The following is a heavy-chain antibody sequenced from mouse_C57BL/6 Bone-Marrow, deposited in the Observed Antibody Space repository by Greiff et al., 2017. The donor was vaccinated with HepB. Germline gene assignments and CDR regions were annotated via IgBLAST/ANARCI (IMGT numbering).Heavy chain of an antibody. J-gene: IGHJ4*01. CDR2: IYPRSGNT. V-gene: IGHV1-81*01. CDR3: ARKSSWGHYAMDY. CDR1: GYTFTSYG. D-gene: IGHD1-1*01. Sequence: QVQLQQSGAELARPGASVKLSCKASGYTFTSYGISWVKQSTGQGLEWIGEIYPRSGNTYYNEKFKGKATLTADKSSSTAYMELRSLTSEDSAVYFCARKSSWGHYAMDYWGQGTSVTVSS.